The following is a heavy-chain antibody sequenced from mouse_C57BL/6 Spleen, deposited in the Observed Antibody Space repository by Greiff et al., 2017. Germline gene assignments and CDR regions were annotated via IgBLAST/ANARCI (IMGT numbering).Heavy chain of an antibody. V-gene: IGHV1-39*01. Sequence: VQLQQSEPELVKPGASVKISCKASGYSFTDYNMNWVKQSNGKSLEWIGVINPNYGTTSYNQKFKGKATLTVDQSSSTAYMQLNSLTSEDSAVYYCAKSYYYGSSWYFDVWGTGTTVTVSS. CDR1: GYSFTDYN. D-gene: IGHD1-1*01. CDR2: INPNYGTT. J-gene: IGHJ1*03. CDR3: AKSYYYGSSWYFDV.